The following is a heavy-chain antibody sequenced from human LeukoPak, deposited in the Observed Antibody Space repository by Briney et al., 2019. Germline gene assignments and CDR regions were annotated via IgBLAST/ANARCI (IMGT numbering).Heavy chain of an antibody. D-gene: IGHD6-13*01. Sequence: SETLSLTCTVSGGFISSSSYYWGWIRQPPGKGLEWIGSIYYSGSTYYNPSLKSRVTISVDTSKNQFSLKLSSVTAADTAVYYCARAPAVTNWFDPWGQGTLVTVSS. V-gene: IGHV4-39*01. CDR2: IYYSGST. CDR3: ARAPAVTNWFDP. CDR1: GGFISSSSYY. J-gene: IGHJ5*02.